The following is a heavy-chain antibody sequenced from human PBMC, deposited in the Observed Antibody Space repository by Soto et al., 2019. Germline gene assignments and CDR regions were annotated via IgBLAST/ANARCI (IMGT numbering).Heavy chain of an antibody. J-gene: IGHJ4*02. CDR2: IIPIFGTA. CDR1: EGTFSSYS. Sequence: QVQLVQSGAEVKKPGSSVKVSCKASEGTFSSYSINWVRQAPGQGLEWMGEIIPIFGTANYAQKFQGRVTITADESTSTAYMALSSLRSEDTAVYYCARDGGRHSGGIDYWGQGTLVTVSS. D-gene: IGHD1-26*01. V-gene: IGHV1-69*01. CDR3: ARDGGRHSGGIDY.